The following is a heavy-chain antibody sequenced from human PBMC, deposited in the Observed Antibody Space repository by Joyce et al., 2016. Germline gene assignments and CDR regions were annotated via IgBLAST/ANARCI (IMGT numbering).Heavy chain of an antibody. V-gene: IGHV4-30-2*01. J-gene: IGHJ4*02. Sequence: QLLLQESGPGLVKTSQTLYLTCAVSGDSFTTGGYAWNWIRQPPGKGLEWIGDIYHRGNTHFTPSLQSRFTISLGRSKSQFSLKLSSVTAADTAVYYCARAPRGPGYFDSWGQGTLVTVS. D-gene: IGHD3-10*01. CDR3: ARAPRGPGYFDS. CDR2: IYHRGNT. CDR1: GDSFTTGGYA.